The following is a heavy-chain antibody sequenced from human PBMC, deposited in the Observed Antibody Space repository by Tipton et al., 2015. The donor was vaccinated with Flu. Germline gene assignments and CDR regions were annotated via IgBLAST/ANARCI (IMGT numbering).Heavy chain of an antibody. CDR2: INHSGST. V-gene: IGHV4-34*01. J-gene: IGHJ6*02. CDR1: GGSFSGYY. D-gene: IGHD6-6*01. Sequence: LRLSCAVYGGSFSGYYWSWIRQPPGKGLEWIGEINHSGSTNYNPSLKSRVTISVDTSKNQISLKLSSVTAADTAVYYCARGRYSSSSRSYYYGMDVWGQGTTVTVSS. CDR3: ARGRYSSSSRSYYYGMDV.